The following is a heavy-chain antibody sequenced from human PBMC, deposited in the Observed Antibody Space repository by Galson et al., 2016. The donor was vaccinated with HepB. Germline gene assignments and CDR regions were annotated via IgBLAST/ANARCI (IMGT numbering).Heavy chain of an antibody. Sequence: ETLSLTCTVSGGSISSHYWSWIRQSPGKGLEWIGYIYYSGSTNYNPSLQSRVTISVDTSKNQFSLKVSSVTAADTAVYYWARTRRSGYDLFYFDDWGQGTLVTVSS. J-gene: IGHJ4*02. CDR1: GGSISSHY. D-gene: IGHD5-12*01. V-gene: IGHV4-59*11. CDR2: IYYSGST. CDR3: ARTRRSGYDLFYFDD.